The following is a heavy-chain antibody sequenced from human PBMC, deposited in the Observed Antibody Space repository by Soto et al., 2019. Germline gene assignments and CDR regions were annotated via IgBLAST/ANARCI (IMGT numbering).Heavy chain of an antibody. D-gene: IGHD3-10*01. CDR1: CGSFSGYY. CDR2: INHSGST. Sequence: KTSETLSLTCAVYCGSFSGYYWSWIRQPPGKGLEWIGEINHSGSTNYNPSLKSRVTISVDTSKNQFSLKLSSVTAADTAVYYCARGGVYGSGSYSSGYYYYGMDVWGQGTTVTVSS. J-gene: IGHJ6*02. CDR3: ARGGVYGSGSYSSGYYYYGMDV. V-gene: IGHV4-34*01.